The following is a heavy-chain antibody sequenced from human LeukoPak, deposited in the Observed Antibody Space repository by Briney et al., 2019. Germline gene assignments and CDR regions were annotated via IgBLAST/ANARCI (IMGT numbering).Heavy chain of an antibody. J-gene: IGHJ4*02. CDR1: GGSISSGGYY. V-gene: IGHV4-31*03. D-gene: IGHD4-17*01. CDR3: AGDYGDYYFDY. Sequence: SETLSLTCTVSGGSISSGGYYWSWIRQHPGKGLEWIGYIYYSGSTYYNPSLKSRVTISVDTSKNQFSLKLSSVTAADTAVYFCAGDYGDYYFDYWGQGTLVTVSS. CDR2: IYYSGST.